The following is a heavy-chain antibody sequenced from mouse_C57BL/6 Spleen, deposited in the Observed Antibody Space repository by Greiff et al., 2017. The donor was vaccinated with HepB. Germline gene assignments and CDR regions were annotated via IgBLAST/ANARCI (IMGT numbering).Heavy chain of an antibody. Sequence: QVHVKQSGAELVRPGASVKLSCKASGYTFTDYYINWVKQRPGQGLEWIARIYPGSGNTYYNEKFKGKATLTAEKSSSTAYMQLSSLTSEDSAVYFCARSGAMITTGGFDYWGQGTTLTVSS. D-gene: IGHD2-4*01. CDR3: ARSGAMITTGGFDY. V-gene: IGHV1-76*01. CDR1: GYTFTDYY. CDR2: IYPGSGNT. J-gene: IGHJ2*01.